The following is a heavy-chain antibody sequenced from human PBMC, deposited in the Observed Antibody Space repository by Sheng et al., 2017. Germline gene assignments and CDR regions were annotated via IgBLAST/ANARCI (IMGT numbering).Heavy chain of an antibody. CDR1: GLHGCWSLL. J-gene: IGHJ4*02. CDR2: RYSSGSA. V-gene: IGHV4-61*09. Sequence: VHLQESGPGLVRPSQTLSLTWHCLWGLHGCWSLLLGLDSAARGMGLEWIGHRYSSGSANYKPSLNNRVSISVDTSRNQXSLSLSSVTAADTAVYYWCGGALTTPDFWGQGILVLVSS. CDR3: CGGALTTPDF. D-gene: IGHD4-17*01.